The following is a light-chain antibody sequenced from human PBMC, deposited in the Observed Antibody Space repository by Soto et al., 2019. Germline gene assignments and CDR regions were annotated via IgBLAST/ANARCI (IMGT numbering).Light chain of an antibody. V-gene: IGKV3D-15*01. CDR1: QSVSSN. CDR3: QQYNNWPPRT. J-gene: IGKJ1*01. Sequence: EVVMTQSPTILSVSPGERATLSCRASQSVSSNLAWYRQKPGQAPRLLMYGIYTRAPGIPARFSGSGSGTEFTLTISSLQSEDSAVYYCQQYNNWPPRTFGQGTKVEIK. CDR2: GIY.